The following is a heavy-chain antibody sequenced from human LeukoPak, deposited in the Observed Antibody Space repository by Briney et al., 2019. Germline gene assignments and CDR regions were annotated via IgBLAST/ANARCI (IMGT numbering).Heavy chain of an antibody. V-gene: IGHV4-30-2*01. J-gene: IGHJ4*02. CDR2: IYHSGST. Sequence: SETLSLTCAVSGGSISSGGYSWSWIRQPPGKGLEWIGYIYHSGSTYYNPSPKSRVTISVDRSKNQFSLKLSSVTAADTAVYYCARGRRYDFWSGYYHFDYWGQGTLVTVSS. D-gene: IGHD3-3*01. CDR1: GGSISSGGYS. CDR3: ARGRRYDFWSGYYHFDY.